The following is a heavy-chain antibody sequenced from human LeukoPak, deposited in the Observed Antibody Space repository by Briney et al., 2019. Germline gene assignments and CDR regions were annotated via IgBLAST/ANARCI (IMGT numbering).Heavy chain of an antibody. V-gene: IGHV1-18*01. CDR2: ISAYNGNT. CDR1: GYTFTSYG. Sequence: ASVKVYCKTSGYTFTSYGSSWVRQAPGQGLEWMAWISAYNGNTNYAQKLQGRATMTTDTSTSTAYMELRSLRSDDTAVYYCASVNRMVRGVINYYYGMDVWGQGTTVTVSS. J-gene: IGHJ6*02. CDR3: ASVNRMVRGVINYYYGMDV. D-gene: IGHD3-10*01.